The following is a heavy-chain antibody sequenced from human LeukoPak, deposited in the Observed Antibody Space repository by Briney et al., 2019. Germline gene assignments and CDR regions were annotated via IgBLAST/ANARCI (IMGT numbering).Heavy chain of an antibody. D-gene: IGHD5-24*01. CDR2: ISAYNGHT. CDR1: AYTFTNYG. Sequence: ASVNVSCKASAYTFTNYGISWVRQAPGQGLEWMGWISAYNGHTKSAQKLQGRFTMATDTSTNTAYMELRSLRSVDTAVYYCARDLAYNYGDPHYFDYWGQGTLVTVSS. CDR3: ARDLAYNYGDPHYFDY. V-gene: IGHV1-18*01. J-gene: IGHJ4*02.